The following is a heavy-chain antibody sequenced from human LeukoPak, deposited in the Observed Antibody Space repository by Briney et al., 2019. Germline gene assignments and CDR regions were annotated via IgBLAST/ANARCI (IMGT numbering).Heavy chain of an antibody. CDR3: ARGTYDSSGAPYYDTFDI. CDR2: IYTSGST. V-gene: IGHV4-4*07. D-gene: IGHD3-22*01. CDR1: GGSISSYY. Sequence: PSETLSLTCSVSGGSISSYYWSWIRQPAGKGLEWIGRIYTSGSTNYNPSLKSRVTMSVDTSKNHFSLNLSSVTAADTAVYYCARGTYDSSGAPYYDTFDIWGQGTMVTVSS. J-gene: IGHJ3*02.